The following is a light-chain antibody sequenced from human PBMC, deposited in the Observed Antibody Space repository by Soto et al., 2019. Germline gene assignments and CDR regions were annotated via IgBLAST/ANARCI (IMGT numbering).Light chain of an antibody. CDR2: EAT. J-gene: IGLJ1*01. CDR3: CSFVGSNNYV. V-gene: IGLV2-23*01. Sequence: QSALTQRASVSGSPGQSITISCTGTSSDVGSYNVVSWYQQHPGKAPALMIYEATKRPSGVSNRFSGSKSGNTASLTISGLQAEDEADYYCCSFVGSNNYVFGIATKVTVL. CDR1: SSDVGSYNV.